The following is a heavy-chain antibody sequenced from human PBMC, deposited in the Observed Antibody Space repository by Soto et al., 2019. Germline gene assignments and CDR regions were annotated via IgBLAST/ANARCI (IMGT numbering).Heavy chain of an antibody. CDR2: LNPGSGDT. V-gene: IGHV1-8*01. CDR3: ARMATFGSLNWFDP. Sequence: ASVKVSCKASGCSFTNNDVSWVRPATGQGLEWMGWLNPGSGDTGYAQKLQGRVTMTRDILIATAYMEMSSLRSDDTAIYYCARMATFGSLNWFDPWGQGTLVTVSS. D-gene: IGHD3-16*01. J-gene: IGHJ5*02. CDR1: GCSFTNND.